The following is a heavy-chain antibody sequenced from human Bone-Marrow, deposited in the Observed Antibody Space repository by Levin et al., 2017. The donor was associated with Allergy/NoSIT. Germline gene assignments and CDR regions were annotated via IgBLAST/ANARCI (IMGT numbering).Heavy chain of an antibody. CDR3: ARVINYYDSSGGNWFDP. D-gene: IGHD3-22*01. J-gene: IGHJ5*02. V-gene: IGHV1-69*13. CDR2: IIPIFGTA. Sequence: SVKVSCKASGGTFSSYAISWVRQAPGQGLEWMGGIIPIFGTANYAQKFQGRVTITADESTSTAYMELSSLRSEDTAVYYCARVINYYDSSGGNWFDPWGQGTLVTVSS. CDR1: GGTFSSYA.